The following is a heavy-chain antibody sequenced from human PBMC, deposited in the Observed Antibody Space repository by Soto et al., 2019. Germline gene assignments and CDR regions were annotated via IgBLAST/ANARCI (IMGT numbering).Heavy chain of an antibody. CDR3: ARHGALEPQVYYYGRDV. J-gene: IGHJ6*04. CDR2: ISASNGNT. D-gene: IGHD1-26*01. CDR1: GSTFTNYA. V-gene: IGHV1-18*04. Sequence: ASVKVSCKASGSTFTNYAFSWVRHAPGQGPEWVGWISASNGNTNYVQKVKNRVIMTTNESANRGDMELRGLSVADTAVFSCARHGALEPQVYYYGRDVWGKGTTVIVAS.